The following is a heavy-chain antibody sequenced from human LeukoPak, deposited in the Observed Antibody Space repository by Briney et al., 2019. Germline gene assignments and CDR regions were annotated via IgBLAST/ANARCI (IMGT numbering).Heavy chain of an antibody. J-gene: IGHJ4*02. CDR2: IGTTGDT. CDR3: ASSPSYSSSWYALDS. CDR1: GFTFSSYD. D-gene: IGHD6-13*01. V-gene: IGHV3-13*01. Sequence: GGSLRLSCAASGFTFSSYDMHWVRQATGKGLEWVSAIGTTGDTYYSHSVRGRFTISRENAKNSLFLQMNSLRAGDTAAYFCASSPSYSSSWYALDSWGQGTLVTVSS.